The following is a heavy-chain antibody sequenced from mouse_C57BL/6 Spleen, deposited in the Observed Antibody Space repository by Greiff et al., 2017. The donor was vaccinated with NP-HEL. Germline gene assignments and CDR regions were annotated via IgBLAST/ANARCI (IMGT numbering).Heavy chain of an antibody. CDR2: INPYNGDT. V-gene: IGHV1-20*01. J-gene: IGHJ1*03. Sequence: EVQLQQSGPELVKPGDSVKISCKASGYSFTGYFMNWVMQSHGKSLEWIGRINPYNGDTFYNQKFKGKATLTVDKSSSTAHMELRSLTSEDSAVYYCARNHYGSSLWYFDVWGTGTTVTVSS. D-gene: IGHD1-1*01. CDR1: GYSFTGYF. CDR3: ARNHYGSSLWYFDV.